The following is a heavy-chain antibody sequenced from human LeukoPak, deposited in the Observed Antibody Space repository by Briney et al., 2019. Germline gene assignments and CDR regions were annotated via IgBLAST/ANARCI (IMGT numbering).Heavy chain of an antibody. CDR2: ISSSSSSI. CDR3: ARRSTVSDY. Sequence: GGSLRLSCAASGFTFSSYSMNWVRQAPGKGLEWVSSISSSSSSIYYADSVKGRFTISRDNAKNSLYLQMNSLRAEDTAVYYCARRSTVSDYWGQGTLVTVSS. CDR1: GFTFSSYS. J-gene: IGHJ4*02. D-gene: IGHD4-17*01. V-gene: IGHV3-21*01.